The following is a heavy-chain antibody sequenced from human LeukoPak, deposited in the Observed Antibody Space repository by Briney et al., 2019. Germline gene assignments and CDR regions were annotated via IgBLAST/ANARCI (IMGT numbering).Heavy chain of an antibody. CDR3: AKDLKPVLRYFDWVSDY. V-gene: IGHV3-23*01. Sequence: GGSLRLSCAASGFTFSSYGMSWVRQAPGKGLEWVSAISGSGGSSYYADSVKGRFTISRDNSKNTLYLQMNSLRAEDTAVYYCAKDLKPVLRYFDWVSDYWGQGTLVTVSS. CDR1: GFTFSSYG. D-gene: IGHD3-9*01. CDR2: ISGSGGSS. J-gene: IGHJ4*02.